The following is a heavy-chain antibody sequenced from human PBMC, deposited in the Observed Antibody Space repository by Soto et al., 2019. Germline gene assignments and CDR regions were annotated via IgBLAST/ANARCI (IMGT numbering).Heavy chain of an antibody. Sequence: GGSLRLSCAASGFNLSIYTMNWVRQAPGKGLEWVSSISGNNVYLYYAASVKGRFTISRDNAKNSLTLQMNSLRAEDTAVYYCAKDSPLVVVPAAIQGTWGQGTLVTVSA. CDR2: ISGNNVYL. CDR1: GFNLSIYT. CDR3: AKDSPLVVVPAAIQGT. J-gene: IGHJ5*02. V-gene: IGHV3-21*01. D-gene: IGHD2-2*01.